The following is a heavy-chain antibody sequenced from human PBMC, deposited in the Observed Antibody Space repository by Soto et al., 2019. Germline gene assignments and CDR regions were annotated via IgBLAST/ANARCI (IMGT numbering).Heavy chain of an antibody. D-gene: IGHD6-19*01. CDR1: GFTISNYA. CDR2: LSGSGDNT. V-gene: IGHV3-23*01. J-gene: IGHJ4*02. Sequence: EVQLLESGGGLVQPGGSLRLSCAASGFTISNYAMGWVRQAPGKGLEWVSSLSGSGDNTYYADSVKGRVTISRDNSRDNSTNTLNLQMNSLRAEDTAVYYCTRSRGWYTFDYWGQGTLVTVSS. CDR3: TRSRGWYTFDY.